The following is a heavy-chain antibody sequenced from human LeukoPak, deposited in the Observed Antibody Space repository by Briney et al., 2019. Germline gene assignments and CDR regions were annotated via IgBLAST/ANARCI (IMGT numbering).Heavy chain of an antibody. CDR1: GVSISSSNSY. CDR3: ARHFYYYGSGILNYMDV. CDR2: IYYSGSI. J-gene: IGHJ6*03. D-gene: IGHD3-10*01. V-gene: IGHV4-39*01. Sequence: SETLSLTCTVSGVSISSSNSYWGWIRQPPGKGLEWIGSIYYSGSIYYNPSLKSRVTISVDTSKNQFSLKLSSVTAADTAVYYCARHFYYYGSGILNYMDVWGKGTTVTISS.